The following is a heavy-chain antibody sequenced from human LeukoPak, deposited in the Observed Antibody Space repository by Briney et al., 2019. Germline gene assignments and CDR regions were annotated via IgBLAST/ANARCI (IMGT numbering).Heavy chain of an antibody. J-gene: IGHJ6*02. CDR3: ARDLGPNYDILTGYYYYYYGMDV. Sequence: ASVKVSYKASGYTFTSYGISWVRQAPGQGLEWMGWISAYNGNTNYAQKLQGRVTMTTDTSTSTAYMELRSLRSDDTAVYYCARDLGPNYDILTGYYYYYYGMDVWGQGTTVTVSS. V-gene: IGHV1-18*01. D-gene: IGHD3-9*01. CDR1: GYTFTSYG. CDR2: ISAYNGNT.